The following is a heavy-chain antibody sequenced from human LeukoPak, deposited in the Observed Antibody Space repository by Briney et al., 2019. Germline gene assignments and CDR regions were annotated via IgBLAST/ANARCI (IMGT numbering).Heavy chain of an antibody. D-gene: IGHD6-19*01. J-gene: IGHJ4*02. CDR3: ARWCGSGWYDY. V-gene: IGHV3-23*01. Sequence: GGSLRLSCAASGFTFSSYAMSWVRQAPGKGLEWVSAISGSGGSTYYADSVKGRFTISRDNAKNSLYLQMNSLRAEDTAVYYCARWCGSGWYDYWGQGTLVTVSS. CDR1: GFTFSSYA. CDR2: ISGSGGST.